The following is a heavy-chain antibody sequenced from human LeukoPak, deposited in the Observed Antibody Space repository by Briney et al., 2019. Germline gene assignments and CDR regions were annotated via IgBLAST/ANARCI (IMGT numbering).Heavy chain of an antibody. CDR3: ARASVALDY. J-gene: IGHJ4*02. Sequence: GGSLRLSCAASGFTFSSYGMHWVRQAPGKGLEWVAVISYDGSNKYYADYVKGRFTISRDNSKNTLYLQMNSLRAEDTAVYYCARASVALDYWGQGTLVTVSS. CDR1: GFTFSSYG. D-gene: IGHD2-15*01. V-gene: IGHV3-30*03. CDR2: ISYDGSNK.